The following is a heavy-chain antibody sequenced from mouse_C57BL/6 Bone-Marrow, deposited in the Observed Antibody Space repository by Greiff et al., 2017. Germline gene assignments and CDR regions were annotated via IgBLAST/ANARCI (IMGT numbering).Heavy chain of an antibody. V-gene: IGHV1-55*01. CDR1: GYTFTSYW. J-gene: IGHJ1*03. CDR3: ARSLITTVWYFDV. CDR2: IYPGSGST. Sequence: VQLQQSGAELVKPGASVKMSCKASGYTFTSYWITWVKQRPGQGLEWIGDIYPGSGSTNYNEKFKSKATLTVDTSSSTAYMQLSSLTSEDSAVXYCARSLITTVWYFDVWGTGTTVTVSS. D-gene: IGHD1-1*01.